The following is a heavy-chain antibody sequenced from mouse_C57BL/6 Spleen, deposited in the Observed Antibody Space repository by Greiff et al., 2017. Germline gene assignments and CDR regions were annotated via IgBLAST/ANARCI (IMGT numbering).Heavy chain of an antibody. CDR2: IRNKANNHAT. D-gene: IGHD1-1*01. J-gene: IGHJ1*03. CDR1: GFTFSDAW. V-gene: IGHV6-6*01. Sequence: EVKLVESGGGLVQPGGSMKLSCAASGFTFSDAWMDWVRQSPEKGLEWVAEIRNKANNHATYYAESVKGRFTISRDDSKSSVYLQMNSLRAEDTGIYYCTRGLIYYYGSSLSYWYFDVWGTGTTVTVSS. CDR3: TRGLIYYYGSSLSYWYFDV.